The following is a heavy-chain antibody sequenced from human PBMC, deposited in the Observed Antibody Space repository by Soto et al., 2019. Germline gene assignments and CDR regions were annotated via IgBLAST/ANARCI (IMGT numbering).Heavy chain of an antibody. CDR2: ISWNSGSI. V-gene: IGHV3-9*01. CDR1: GFTFDDYA. Sequence: PGGSLRLSCAASGFTFDDYAMHWVRQAPGKGLEWVSGISWNSGSIGYADSVKGRFAISRDNAKNSLYLQMNSLRAEDTALYYCAKVSVFGSGYGGDYYYYMDVWGKGTTVTVSS. CDR3: AKVSVFGSGYGGDYYYYMDV. D-gene: IGHD3-3*01. J-gene: IGHJ6*03.